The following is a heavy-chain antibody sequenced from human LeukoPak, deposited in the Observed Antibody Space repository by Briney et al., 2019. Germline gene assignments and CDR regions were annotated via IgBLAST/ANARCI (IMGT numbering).Heavy chain of an antibody. CDR1: GGTFSSYA. Sequence: SVKVSCKASGGTFSSYAISWVRQAPGQGLEWMGGIIPIFGTANYAQKFQGRVTITADESTSTAYMELSSLRSEDTAVYYCARGTEMATIRNAFDIWGQGTMVTVSS. D-gene: IGHD5-24*01. V-gene: IGHV1-69*13. CDR3: ARGTEMATIRNAFDI. CDR2: IIPIFGTA. J-gene: IGHJ3*02.